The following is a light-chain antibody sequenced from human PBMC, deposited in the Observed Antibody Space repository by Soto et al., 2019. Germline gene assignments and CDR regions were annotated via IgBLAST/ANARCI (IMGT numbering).Light chain of an antibody. CDR3: QQRSNWLIT. CDR2: DAS. V-gene: IGKV3-11*01. Sequence: IVMTQSPATLSVSPGERATLSCRASQTVNNNLGWYQQKPGQAPRLLIYDASNRATGIPARFSGSGSGTDFTLTISSLEPEDFAVYYCQQRSNWLITFGQGTRLEIK. CDR1: QTVNNN. J-gene: IGKJ5*01.